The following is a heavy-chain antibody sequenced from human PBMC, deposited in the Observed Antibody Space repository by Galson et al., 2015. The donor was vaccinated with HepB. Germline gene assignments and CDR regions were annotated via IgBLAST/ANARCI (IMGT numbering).Heavy chain of an antibody. CDR3: ARDVYDFWSGYHNWFDP. CDR1: GYTFTRYY. D-gene: IGHD3-3*01. J-gene: IGHJ5*02. Sequence: SVKVSCKASGYTFTRYYMHWVRQAPGQGLEWMGWINPNSGGTNYAQKFQGRVTMTRDTSISTAYMELSRLRSDDTAVYYCARDVYDFWSGYHNWFDPWGQGTLVTVSS. CDR2: INPNSGGT. V-gene: IGHV1-2*02.